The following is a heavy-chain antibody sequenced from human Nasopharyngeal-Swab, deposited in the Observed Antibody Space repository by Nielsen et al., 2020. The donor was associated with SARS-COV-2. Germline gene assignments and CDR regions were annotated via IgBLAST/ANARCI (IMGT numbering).Heavy chain of an antibody. J-gene: IGHJ6*02. Sequence: GGSLRLSCAASGFTFNNYNFNRVRQAPGKGLEWVSSISSSSSYIYYADSVKGRFTISRDNAKNSLYLQMNSLRAEDTAVYYCARDGLDYDFWSAYFMDVWGQGTTVTRLL. CDR3: ARDGLDYDFWSAYFMDV. CDR1: GFTFNNYN. D-gene: IGHD3-3*01. CDR2: ISSSSSYI. V-gene: IGHV3-21*01.